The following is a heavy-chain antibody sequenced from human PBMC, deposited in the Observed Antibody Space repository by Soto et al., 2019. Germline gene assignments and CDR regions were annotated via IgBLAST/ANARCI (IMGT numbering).Heavy chain of an antibody. CDR1: GDSISTSAYY. CDR3: ARLGGVIAASDFDY. D-gene: IGHD2-15*01. Sequence: SETLSLTCTVSGDSISTSAYYWGWVRQPPGKGLEWVGTIYYTGSTYYNPPLESRVTMSLQTSKNQFSLNLTSVTAADTAVYYCARLGGVIAASDFDYWGQGALVTVSS. V-gene: IGHV4-39*01. CDR2: IYYTGST. J-gene: IGHJ4*02.